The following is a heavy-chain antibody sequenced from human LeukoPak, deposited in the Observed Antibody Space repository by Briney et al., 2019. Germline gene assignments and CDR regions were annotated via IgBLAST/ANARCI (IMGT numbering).Heavy chain of an antibody. V-gene: IGHV3-30-3*01. CDR1: GFTFSSYA. CDR3: AKDRQGYSSGWYEGDY. Sequence: GRSLRLSCAASGFTFSSYAMHWVRQAPGKGLEWVAVISYDGSNKYYADSVKGRFTISRDNSKNTLYLQMNSLRAEDTAVYYCAKDRQGYSSGWYEGDYWGQGTLVTVSS. CDR2: ISYDGSNK. J-gene: IGHJ4*02. D-gene: IGHD6-19*01.